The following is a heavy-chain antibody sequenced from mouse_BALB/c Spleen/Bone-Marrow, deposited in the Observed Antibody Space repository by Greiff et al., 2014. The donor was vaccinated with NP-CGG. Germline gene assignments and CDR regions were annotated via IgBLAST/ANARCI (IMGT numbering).Heavy chain of an antibody. CDR3: AREDILYAMDY. V-gene: IGHV1S81*02. CDR1: GYTFTSYW. J-gene: IGHJ4*01. CDR2: INPSNGRT. Sequence: QVQLQQSGAELVKPGASVKLSCKASGYTFTSYWMHWVKQRPGQGLEWIGEINPSNGRTNYNEKFKSKATLTVDKSSSTAYMQLSILTSEDSAVYYCAREDILYAMDYWGQGTSVTVSS.